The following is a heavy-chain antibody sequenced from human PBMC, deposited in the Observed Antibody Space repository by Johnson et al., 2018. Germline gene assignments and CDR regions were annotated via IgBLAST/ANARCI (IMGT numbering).Heavy chain of an antibody. CDR2: ISGGGGST. D-gene: IGHD3-9*01. CDR3: AKTQYYDVLTGRVIRGLYMDV. J-gene: IGHJ6*03. CDR1: GFTFTNYA. Sequence: VQLVESGGGLVQPGGSLRISCAASGFTFTNYAMNWVRQAPGKGLEWVSTISGGGGSTYYADSVKGRFTISRDISKGTLSLQMNSLRAEDTALYFCAKTQYYDVLTGRVIRGLYMDVWGKGTTVTVSS. V-gene: IGHV3-23*04.